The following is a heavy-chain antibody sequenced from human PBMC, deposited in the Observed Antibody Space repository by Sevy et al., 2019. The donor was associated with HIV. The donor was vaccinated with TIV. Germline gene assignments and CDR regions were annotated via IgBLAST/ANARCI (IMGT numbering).Heavy chain of an antibody. J-gene: IGHJ5*02. CDR3: SSIPDP. D-gene: IGHD2-21*01. CDR1: GFSVSAAW. CDR2: IKSEEDGGTA. Sequence: GGSLRLSCAASGFSVSAAWMSWVRQAPGKGLEWVDRIKSEEDGGTADYAEPVKGRFTISRDDFKNMVYLEMNSLRTDDTAMYFCSSIPDPWGHGTLVTVSS. V-gene: IGHV3-15*01.